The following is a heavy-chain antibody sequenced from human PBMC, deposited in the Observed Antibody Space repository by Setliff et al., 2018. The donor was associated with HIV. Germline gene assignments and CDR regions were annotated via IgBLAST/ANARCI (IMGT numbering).Heavy chain of an antibody. CDR2: ISSSGSTI. Sequence: PGGSLRLSCAASGFTFTDHYMSWIRQAPAKGLEWVSYISSSGSTIYYADSVKGRFTISRDNAKNSLYLQMNSLRAEDTAVYYCARGRYYDSSGYGDAFDIWGQGTMVTVSS. D-gene: IGHD3-22*01. CDR1: GFTFTDHY. CDR3: ARGRYYDSSGYGDAFDI. J-gene: IGHJ3*02. V-gene: IGHV3-11*04.